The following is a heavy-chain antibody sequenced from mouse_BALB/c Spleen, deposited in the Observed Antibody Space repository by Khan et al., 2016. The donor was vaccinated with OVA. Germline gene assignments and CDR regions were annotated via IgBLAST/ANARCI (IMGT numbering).Heavy chain of an antibody. CDR2: IWRGGST. CDR3: AKNRGGYAMDY. J-gene: IGHJ4*01. Sequence: QVQLQQSGPGLVQPSQSLSITCTVSGFSLTTYGVHWVRQSPGKGLEWLGVIWRGGSTDYNAPFMSRLSITKDNSKSQVFFKMNSLQADDTAIYYCAKNRGGYAMDYWGQGTSVTVSS. CDR1: GFSLTTYG. V-gene: IGHV2-5*01.